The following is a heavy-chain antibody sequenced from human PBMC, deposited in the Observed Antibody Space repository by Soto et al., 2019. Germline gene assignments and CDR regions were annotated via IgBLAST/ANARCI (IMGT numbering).Heavy chain of an antibody. D-gene: IGHD4-17*01. V-gene: IGHV3-30-3*01. CDR3: ARDRTVTTPYYYSGMDV. CDR2: ISYDGSNK. J-gene: IGHJ6*01. Sequence: QVQLVESGGGVVQPGRSLRLSCAASGFTFSSYAMHWVRQAPGKGLEWVAVISYDGSNKYYADSVKGRFTISRDNSKNTLYLQMNSLRAEDTAVYYCARDRTVTTPYYYSGMDVW. CDR1: GFTFSSYA.